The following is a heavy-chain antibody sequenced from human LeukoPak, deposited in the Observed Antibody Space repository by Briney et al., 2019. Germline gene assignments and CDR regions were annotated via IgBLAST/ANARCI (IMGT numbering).Heavy chain of an antibody. D-gene: IGHD4-17*01. CDR1: GGSISSYY. V-gene: IGHV4-59*01. CDR2: IYYSGST. J-gene: IGHJ4*02. Sequence: SETLSLTCTVSGGSISSYYWSWIRQPPGKGLEWIGYIYYSGSTNYNPSLKSRVTISVDTSKNQFSLKLSSVTAADTAVYYCARGPLPTVTTSLYYFDYWGQGTLVTVSS. CDR3: ARGPLPTVTTSLYYFDY.